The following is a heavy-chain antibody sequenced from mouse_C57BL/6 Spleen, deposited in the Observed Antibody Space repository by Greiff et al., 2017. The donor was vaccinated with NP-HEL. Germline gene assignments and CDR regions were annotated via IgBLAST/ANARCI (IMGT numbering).Heavy chain of an antibody. CDR3: ARGDYDPWFAY. V-gene: IGHV1-82*01. Sequence: VKVVESGPELVKPGASVKISCKASGYAFSSSWMNWVKQRPGKGLEWIGRIYPGDGATNYNGKFKGKATLTADKSSSTAYMQLSSLTSEDSAVYFCARGDYDPWFAYWGQGTLVTVSA. CDR2: IYPGDGAT. J-gene: IGHJ3*01. CDR1: GYAFSSSW. D-gene: IGHD2-4*01.